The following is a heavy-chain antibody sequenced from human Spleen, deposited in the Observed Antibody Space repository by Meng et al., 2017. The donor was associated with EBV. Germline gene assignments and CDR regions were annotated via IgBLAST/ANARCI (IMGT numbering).Heavy chain of an antibody. CDR2: INHSGNT. D-gene: IGHD2-8*02. Sequence: VEPQQWGAGLLEPSETLSLTCDVHGGPVDGYSWTWIRQPPGKGLEWIGEINHSGNTNYNPSLKSRVTISVDTSKRQFSLKLTSMTAADTAVYYCATWWGKGYYWGQETLVTVSS. V-gene: IGHV4-34*01. CDR1: GGPVDGYS. CDR3: ATWWGKGYY. J-gene: IGHJ4*02.